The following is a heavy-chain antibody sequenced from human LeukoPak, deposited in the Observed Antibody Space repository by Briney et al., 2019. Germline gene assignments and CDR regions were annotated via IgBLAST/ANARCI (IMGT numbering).Heavy chain of an antibody. V-gene: IGHV3-23*01. D-gene: IGHD6-19*01. CDR1: GFTFSSYA. J-gene: IGHJ2*01. CDR2: ISGSGGST. Sequence: PGGSLRLSCAASGFTFSSYAMSWVRQAPGKGLEWVSAISGSGGSTYYADSVKGRFTISRDNSKNTPYLQMNSLRAEDTAVYYCAKREYSSGSFHLWGRGTLVTVSS. CDR3: AKREYSSGSFHL.